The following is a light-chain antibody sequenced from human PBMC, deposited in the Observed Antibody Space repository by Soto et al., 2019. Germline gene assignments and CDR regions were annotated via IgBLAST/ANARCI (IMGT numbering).Light chain of an antibody. CDR1: QSISSY. V-gene: IGKV1-39*01. CDR3: QQSYSTPWT. J-gene: IGKJ1*01. CDR2: AAS. Sequence: DIQMTQSPSSLSASVGDRVTITCRASQSISSYLNWYQQKPGKAPKLLIYAASSLQSGVPSRFSGSGSGTDFILTISSLQPEDVATYYCQQSYSTPWTFGQGTKVEIK.